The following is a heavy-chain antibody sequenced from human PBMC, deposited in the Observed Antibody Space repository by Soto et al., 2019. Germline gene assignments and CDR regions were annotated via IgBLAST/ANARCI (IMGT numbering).Heavy chain of an antibody. J-gene: IGHJ4*02. CDR1: GGSIISYY. D-gene: IGHD6-19*01. CDR2: IYYSGST. Sequence: LTCTVSGGSIISYYWSWIRQPPGKGLEWIGNIYYSGSTNYNPSLKSRVTISVDTSKNQFSLKLSSVTAADTAVYYCARHFQRGWYYFAYWGQGTLVTVSS. V-gene: IGHV4-59*08. CDR3: ARHFQRGWYYFAY.